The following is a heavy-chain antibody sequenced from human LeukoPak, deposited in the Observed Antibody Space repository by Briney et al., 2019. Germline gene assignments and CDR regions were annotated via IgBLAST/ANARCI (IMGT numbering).Heavy chain of an antibody. CDR2: FYYIGST. CDR3: AINSLGDSRGYDY. CDR1: GDSISRYY. V-gene: IGHV4-59*08. J-gene: IGHJ4*02. Sequence: SETLSLTCTVSGDSISRYYWSWIRQSPGKGLEWIGYFYYIGSTYYNPSLKSRVTISADTSKNQFSLKLSSVTAADTAMYYCAINSLGDSRGYDYWGQGTLVTVPS. D-gene: IGHD3-22*01.